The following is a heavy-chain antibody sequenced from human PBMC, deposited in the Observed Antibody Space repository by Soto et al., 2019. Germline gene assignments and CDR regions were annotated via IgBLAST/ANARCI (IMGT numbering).Heavy chain of an antibody. V-gene: IGHV4-4*02. CDR2: VFHTGGT. J-gene: IGHJ4*02. CDR1: SDSIAGENW. Sequence: QVQLQESGPGLVKPSEPLSLTCTVSSDSIAGENWWSWVRQPPGLGLEWIGEVFHTGGTNYNTSLKSRVTMEVDKSKNQFSLKRISATAADTAVYYCARVFSSGSGWMYYFDFWGQGTLVSVSS. CDR3: ARVFSSGSGWMYYFDF. D-gene: IGHD6-19*01.